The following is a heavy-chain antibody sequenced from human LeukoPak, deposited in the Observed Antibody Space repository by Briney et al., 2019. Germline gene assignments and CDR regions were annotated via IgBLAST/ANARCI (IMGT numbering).Heavy chain of an antibody. CDR1: VYTFASYY. CDR3: ARAPYSGYDMYYDSSGYPPDY. CDR2: SNPSGGST. Sequence: ASVRVSCKASVYTFASYYMDFVRGARGQGLEGRGISNPSGGSTSDAQKFQGRVTMTRATSTRTVYMALSSLRSEDTAVYYCARAPYSGYDMYYDSSGYPPDYWGQGTLVTVSS. J-gene: IGHJ4*02. V-gene: IGHV1-46*01. D-gene: IGHD3-22*01.